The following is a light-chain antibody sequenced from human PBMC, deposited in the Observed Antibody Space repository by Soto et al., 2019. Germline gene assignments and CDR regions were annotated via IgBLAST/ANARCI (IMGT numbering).Light chain of an antibody. Sequence: DIQMTQSPSSLSASVGDRVIITCWTSQSISNYLNWYQHKPGKAPKVLISAASNLQSGVPSRFSGSGSGTVFTLTISSLQPEDFATYFCQQSYTLSPLTFGGGTKVEIK. CDR3: QQSYTLSPLT. V-gene: IGKV1-39*01. J-gene: IGKJ4*01. CDR2: AAS. CDR1: QSISNY.